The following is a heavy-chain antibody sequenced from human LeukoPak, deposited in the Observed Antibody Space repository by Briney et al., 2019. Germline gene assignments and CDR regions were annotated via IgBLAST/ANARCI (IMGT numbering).Heavy chain of an antibody. CDR2: MNPNSGNT. J-gene: IGHJ4*02. CDR3: ARGLSGTTGFDY. Sequence: ASVKVSCKASGYTFTSYDINWVRQATGQGVEWMGWMNPNSGNTGYAQKFQGRVIMTRNTSISTAYMELSSLRSEDTAVYYCARGLSGTTGFDYWGQGTLVTVSS. V-gene: IGHV1-8*01. CDR1: GYTFTSYD. D-gene: IGHD1-7*01.